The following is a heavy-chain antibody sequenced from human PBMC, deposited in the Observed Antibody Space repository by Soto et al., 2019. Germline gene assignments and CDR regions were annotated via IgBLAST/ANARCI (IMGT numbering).Heavy chain of an antibody. CDR2: IYYSGST. J-gene: IGHJ4*02. CDR3: AIGSYYHSSDSRKCFDY. CDR1: AGSISRGGYY. Sequence: SLTCFVSAGSISRGGYYCCWIRQQTGKRLEVIGYIYYSGSTYYNPSLKSRVTISVDTSKNQFSLKLSSVTAADTAVYYCAIGSYYHSSDSRKCFDYWGQGTLVTVS. D-gene: IGHD3-22*01. V-gene: IGHV4-31*03.